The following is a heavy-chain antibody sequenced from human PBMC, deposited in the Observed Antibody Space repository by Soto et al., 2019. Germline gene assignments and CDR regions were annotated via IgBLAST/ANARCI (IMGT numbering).Heavy chain of an antibody. D-gene: IGHD2-8*01. CDR2: IYYSGST. CDR3: ARGYCTNGVCYFDY. J-gene: IGHJ4*02. Sequence: SQTLSVTWTVAGGSISSYYWSWIRQTPGKGLEWIGYIYYSGSTNYNPSLKSRVTISVDTSKNQFSLKLSSVTAADTAVYYCARGYCTNGVCYFDYWGQGTLVTVSS. V-gene: IGHV4-59*01. CDR1: GGSISSYY.